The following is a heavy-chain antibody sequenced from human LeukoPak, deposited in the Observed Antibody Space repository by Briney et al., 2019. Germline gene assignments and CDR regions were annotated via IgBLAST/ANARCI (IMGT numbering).Heavy chain of an antibody. D-gene: IGHD2-2*01. CDR3: ARGGSRSTSWPIGDAFDI. CDR1: GFTFSSFS. CDR2: ISSSSIYI. Sequence: PGGSLRLSCAASGFTFSSFSLDWVRQTPGKGLEWVSSISSSSIYIYYADSVKGRFTISRDNAKNSLYLQMNSLRAEDTAVYFCARGGSRSTSWPIGDAFDIWGQGTMVTVSS. J-gene: IGHJ3*02. V-gene: IGHV3-21*01.